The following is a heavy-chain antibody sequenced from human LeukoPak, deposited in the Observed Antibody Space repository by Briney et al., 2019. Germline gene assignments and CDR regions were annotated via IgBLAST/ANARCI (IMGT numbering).Heavy chain of an antibody. CDR1: GFTFSSYW. Sequence: GGSLRLSCAASGFTFSSYWMHWVRQAPGKGLVWVSRINSDGSSTTYADSVKGRFAISRDNAKNTLFLQMNSLSPEDTAVYYCARDRSIEDAFDIWGQGTMVTVSS. J-gene: IGHJ3*02. CDR3: ARDRSIEDAFDI. CDR2: INSDGSST. V-gene: IGHV3-74*03. D-gene: IGHD3-3*02.